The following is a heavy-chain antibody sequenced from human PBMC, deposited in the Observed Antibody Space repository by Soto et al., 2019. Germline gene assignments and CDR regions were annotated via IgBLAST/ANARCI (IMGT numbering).Heavy chain of an antibody. D-gene: IGHD6-19*01. CDR3: AIPGYSSGWHGAY. J-gene: IGHJ4*02. CDR2: ISSSSSTI. Sequence: ESGGGLVQPGGSLRLSCAASGFTFSSYSMNWVRQAPGKGLEWVSYISSSSSTIYYADSVKGRFTISRDNAKNSLYLQMNSLRAEDTAVYYCAIPGYSSGWHGAYWGQGTLVTVSS. V-gene: IGHV3-48*01. CDR1: GFTFSSYS.